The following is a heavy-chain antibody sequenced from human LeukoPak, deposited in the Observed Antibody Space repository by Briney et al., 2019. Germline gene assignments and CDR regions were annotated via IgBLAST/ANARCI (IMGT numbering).Heavy chain of an antibody. CDR3: ARRVVHDYYYYMDV. D-gene: IGHD2-15*01. CDR1: GGSISSYY. Sequence: SETLSLTCTVSGGSISSYYWSWIRQPPGKGLEWIGYIYYSGSTNYNPSLKSRVTISVDTSKNQFSLKLSSVTAADTAVYYCARRVVHDYYYYMDVWGKGTTVTVSS. CDR2: IYYSGST. J-gene: IGHJ6*03. V-gene: IGHV4-59*01.